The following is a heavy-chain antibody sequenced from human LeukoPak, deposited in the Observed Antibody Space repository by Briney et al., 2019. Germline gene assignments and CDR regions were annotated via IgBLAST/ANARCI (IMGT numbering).Heavy chain of an antibody. CDR2: IYTSGST. CDR1: GGSISSYY. Sequence: SETLSLTCTVSGGSISSYYWTWIRQPAGKGLEWIGHIYTSGSTNYNPSLKSRVTISVDTSKNQFSLQLSSVTAADTAVYYCARDRSGSYFDYWGQGTLVTVSS. V-gene: IGHV4-4*07. CDR3: ARDRSGSYFDY. J-gene: IGHJ4*02. D-gene: IGHD3-3*01.